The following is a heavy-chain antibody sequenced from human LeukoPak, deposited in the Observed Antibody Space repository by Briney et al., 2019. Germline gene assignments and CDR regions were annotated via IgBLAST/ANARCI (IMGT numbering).Heavy chain of an antibody. CDR1: GFTFSNYG. CDR3: AKVFQRFTYYYGMDV. D-gene: IGHD2-21*01. CDR2: ISYDGINK. J-gene: IGHJ6*02. Sequence: GRSLRLSCAGSGFTFSNYGMHWVRQAPGKGLEWVAVISYDGINKYYADSVKGRFIISRDNSKSTLYLQMNSLRAEDTAVYYCAKVFQRFTYYYGMDVWGQGTTVTVSS. V-gene: IGHV3-30*18.